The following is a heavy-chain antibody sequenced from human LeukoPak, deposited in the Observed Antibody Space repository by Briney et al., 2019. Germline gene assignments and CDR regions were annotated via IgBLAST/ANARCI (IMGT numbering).Heavy chain of an antibody. CDR1: GFTISNSW. J-gene: IGHJ4*02. CDR2: INSDGSYT. V-gene: IGHV3-74*01. CDR3: AREFDY. Sequence: GGSLRLSCAASGFTISNSWMHWVRQAPGKGLVWVSRINSDGSYTTYADSVKGRFTISRDNAKNTLYLQMNSLRAEDMAVYYCAREFDYWGQGTLVTVSS.